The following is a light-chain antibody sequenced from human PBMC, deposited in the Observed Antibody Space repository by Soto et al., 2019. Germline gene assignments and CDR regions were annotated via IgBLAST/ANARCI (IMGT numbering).Light chain of an antibody. CDR2: DVS. Sequence: QSFLTQPASVSGSPGQSVTISCTGTSSDVGDYNYVSWYQHHPGKAPKLLIYDVSNRPSGVSNRFSGSKSGNTASLTISGLQAEDEADYYYSSYTSSSTFYVFGTGTKVTVL. CDR3: SSYTSSSTFYV. V-gene: IGLV2-14*01. CDR1: SSDVGDYNY. J-gene: IGLJ1*01.